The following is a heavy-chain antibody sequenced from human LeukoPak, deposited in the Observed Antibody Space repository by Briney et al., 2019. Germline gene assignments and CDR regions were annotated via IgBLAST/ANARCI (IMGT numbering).Heavy chain of an antibody. Sequence: PSETLSLTCAVYGGSLSGYYWSWIRQPPGKGLEWIGEINHSGSTNYNPSLKSRVTISVDTSKNQFSLELSSVTAADTAVYFCARGGSLYCSSTICCPAWFDPWGQGTLVTVSS. CDR3: ARGGSLYCSSTICCPAWFDP. D-gene: IGHD2-2*01. J-gene: IGHJ5*02. CDR1: GGSLSGYY. CDR2: INHSGST. V-gene: IGHV4-34*01.